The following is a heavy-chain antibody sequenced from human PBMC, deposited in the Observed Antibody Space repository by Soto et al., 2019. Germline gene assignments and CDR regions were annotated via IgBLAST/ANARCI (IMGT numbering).Heavy chain of an antibody. CDR1: GFTFSSYA. J-gene: IGHJ4*02. D-gene: IGHD4-17*01. CDR2: ISGSGGST. V-gene: IGHV3-23*01. Sequence: SLRLSCAASGFTFSSYAMSCVRQDPGKGLEWVSAISGSGGSTYYADSVKGRFTISRDNSKNTLYLQMNSLRAEDTAVYYCAKDLTMTTVTSFDYWGQGTLVTVSS. CDR3: AKDLTMTTVTSFDY.